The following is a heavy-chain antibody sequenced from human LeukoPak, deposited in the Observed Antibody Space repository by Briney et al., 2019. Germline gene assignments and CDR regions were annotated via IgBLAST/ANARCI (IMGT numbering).Heavy chain of an antibody. J-gene: IGHJ5*02. D-gene: IGHD3-3*01. V-gene: IGHV3-21*01. CDR2: ISSSSSYI. Sequence: GGSLRLSCAASGFAFSSYSMNWVRQAPGKGLEWVSSISSSSSYIYYADSVKGRFTISRDNAKNSLYLQMNSLRAEDTAVYYCARASAYYSSDSNWFDPWGQGSLVTVSS. CDR1: GFAFSSYS. CDR3: ARASAYYSSDSNWFDP.